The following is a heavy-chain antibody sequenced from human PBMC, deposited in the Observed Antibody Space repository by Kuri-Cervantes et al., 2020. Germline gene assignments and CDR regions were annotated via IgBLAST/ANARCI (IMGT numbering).Heavy chain of an antibody. Sequence: ASVKVSCKVSGYTLTELSMHWVRQAPGQRLEWMGWINAGNGNTKYSQKFQGRVTITRDTSASTAYMELSSLRSEDTAVYYCVRYYYDSSGYYLFDYWGQGTLVTVSS. CDR2: INAGNGNT. CDR3: VRYYYDSSGYYLFDY. CDR1: GYTLTELS. V-gene: IGHV1-3*01. D-gene: IGHD3-22*01. J-gene: IGHJ4*02.